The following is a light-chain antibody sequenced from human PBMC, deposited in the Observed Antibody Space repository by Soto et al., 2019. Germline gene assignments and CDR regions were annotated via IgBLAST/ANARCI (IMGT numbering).Light chain of an antibody. CDR1: QSISSY. CDR3: QQLHGYPIT. J-gene: IGKJ5*01. V-gene: IGKV1-9*01. Sequence: DIQMTQSPSSLSASVGDRFTITCRASQSISSYLNWYQQKPGKAPKLLIYAASNFQSGVPSRFSGSGSGTHFTLTISSLQPEDFATYYCQQLHGYPITFGQGTRLEIK. CDR2: AAS.